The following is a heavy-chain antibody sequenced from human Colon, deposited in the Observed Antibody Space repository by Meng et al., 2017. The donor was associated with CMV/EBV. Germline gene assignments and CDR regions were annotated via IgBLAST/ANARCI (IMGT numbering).Heavy chain of an antibody. CDR3: ARDEGGPNSSPQPLGY. V-gene: IGHV3-30*02. D-gene: IGHD6-13*01. Sequence: GESLKISCAASGFTFGSFGMHWVRQAPGKGLEWVAFIRYDGDNKYHAYEGSVKGRFTVSRDNSQNTLYLQMNSLRAEDTAVYYCARDEGGPNSSPQPLGYWGQGTLVTVSS. CDR2: IRYDGDNK. J-gene: IGHJ4*02. CDR1: GFTFGSFG.